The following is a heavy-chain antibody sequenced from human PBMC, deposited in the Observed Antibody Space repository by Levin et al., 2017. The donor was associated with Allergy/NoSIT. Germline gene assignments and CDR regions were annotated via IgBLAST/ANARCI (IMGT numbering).Heavy chain of an antibody. CDR3: ARGARNTAMVTGVWYFDL. J-gene: IGHJ2*01. CDR1: GYTFTGYD. V-gene: IGHV1-8*01. CDR2: MNPNSGNT. Sequence: VASVKVSCKASGYTFTGYDINWVRQATGQGLEWMGWMNPNSGNTGYARKFQGRVTMTRNTSISTAYMELNSLRSEDTAVYYCARGARNTAMVTGVWYFDLWGRGTLVTVSS. D-gene: IGHD5-18*01.